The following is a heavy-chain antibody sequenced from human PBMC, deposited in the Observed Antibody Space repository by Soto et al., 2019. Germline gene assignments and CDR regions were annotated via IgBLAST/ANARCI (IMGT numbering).Heavy chain of an antibody. Sequence: GASVKVYCKASGYTFTSYGISWVRQAPGQGLEWMGWISAYNGNTNYAQKLQGRVTMTTDTSTSTAYMELRSLRSDDTAVYYCARDVRPANGPNSFDYWGQGTLVTVSS. D-gene: IGHD2-8*01. CDR1: GYTFTSYG. V-gene: IGHV1-18*01. CDR2: ISAYNGNT. J-gene: IGHJ4*02. CDR3: ARDVRPANGPNSFDY.